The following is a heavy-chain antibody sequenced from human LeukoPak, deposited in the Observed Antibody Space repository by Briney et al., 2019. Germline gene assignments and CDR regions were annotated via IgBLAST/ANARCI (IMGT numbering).Heavy chain of an antibody. CDR2: ISGSGGST. CDR3: AKGAADGYKGAFDI. V-gene: IGHV3-23*01. D-gene: IGHD5-24*01. CDR1: GFTFGDFL. Sequence: HPGRSLRLSCTTSGFTFGDFLMSWVRQAPGKGLEWVSAISGSGGSTYYADSVKGRFTISRDNSKNTLYLQMNSLRAEDTAVYYCAKGAADGYKGAFDIWGQGTMVTVSS. J-gene: IGHJ3*02.